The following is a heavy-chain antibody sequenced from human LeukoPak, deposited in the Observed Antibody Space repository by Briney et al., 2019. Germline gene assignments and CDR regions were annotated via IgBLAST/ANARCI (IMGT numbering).Heavy chain of an antibody. Sequence: GASVKVSCKASGYTFTSYGISWVRQAPGQGLEWMGWISAYNGNTSYAQRLQGRVTMTTDTSTSTAYMELRSLRSDDTAVYYCARDGQMYCYDSSGYAYWGQGTLVTVSS. CDR3: ARDGQMYCYDSSGYAY. V-gene: IGHV1-18*01. J-gene: IGHJ4*02. CDR2: ISAYNGNT. D-gene: IGHD3-22*01. CDR1: GYTFTSYG.